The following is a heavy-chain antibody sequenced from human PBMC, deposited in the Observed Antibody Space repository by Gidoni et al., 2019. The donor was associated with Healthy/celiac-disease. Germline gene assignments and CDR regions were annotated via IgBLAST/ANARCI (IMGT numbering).Heavy chain of an antibody. CDR1: GFTFSSYG. CDR3: AKVGGYTYGPYYFDY. Sequence: QVQLVESGGGVVQPGRSRRLSCAASGFTFSSYGMHWVRQAPGKGLEWVAVISYDGSNKYSADSVKGRFTISRDNSKNTLYLQMNSLRAEDTALYYCAKVGGYTYGPYYFDYWGQGTLVTVSS. CDR2: ISYDGSNK. D-gene: IGHD5-18*01. J-gene: IGHJ4*02. V-gene: IGHV3-30*18.